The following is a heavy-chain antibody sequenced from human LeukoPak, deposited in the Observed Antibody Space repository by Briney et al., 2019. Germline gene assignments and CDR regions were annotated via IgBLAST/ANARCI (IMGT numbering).Heavy chain of an antibody. D-gene: IGHD6-13*01. CDR1: GFTFSSYS. J-gene: IGHJ4*02. V-gene: IGHV3-21*01. CDR3: ARVRAAAGKTLCLDY. Sequence: GGSLRLSCAASGFTFSSYSMNWVRQAPGKGLEWVSSISSSSSYIYYADSVKGRFTISKDNAKNSLYPQMNSLRAEDTAVYYCARVRAAAGKTLCLDYWGQGTLVTVSS. CDR2: ISSSSSYI.